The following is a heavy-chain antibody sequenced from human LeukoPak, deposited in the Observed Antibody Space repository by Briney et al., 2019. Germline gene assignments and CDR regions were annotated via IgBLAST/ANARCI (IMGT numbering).Heavy chain of an antibody. D-gene: IGHD6-13*01. CDR3: ARGAAVGQTRDY. CDR2: INPSSGDA. J-gene: IGHJ4*02. CDR1: GYTLTDHY. Sequence: ASVKVSCKASGYTLTDHYMHWVRQAPGQGLEWMGRINPSSGDANYAQRFQGRVFMTRDTSISTVYMALSSLRSDDTAVYYCARGAAVGQTRDYWGQGTLVTVSS. V-gene: IGHV1-2*06.